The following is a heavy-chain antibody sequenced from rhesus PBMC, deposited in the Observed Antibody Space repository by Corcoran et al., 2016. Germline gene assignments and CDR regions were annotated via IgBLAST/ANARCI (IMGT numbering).Heavy chain of an antibody. CDR1: GYSISSGYY. J-gene: IGHJ4*01. CDR3: ATPGTTNFDY. V-gene: IGHV4S14*01. D-gene: IGHD1-38*01. Sequence: QVQLQESGPGLVKPSETLSLTCAVSGYSISSGYYWGWIRQPPGKGLEWIGSSYGSGGSNYLNPSLKSRVTLSVDTSKIQFSLKLSSVTAADTAVYYCATPGTTNFDYWGQGVLVTVSS. CDR2: SYGSGGSN.